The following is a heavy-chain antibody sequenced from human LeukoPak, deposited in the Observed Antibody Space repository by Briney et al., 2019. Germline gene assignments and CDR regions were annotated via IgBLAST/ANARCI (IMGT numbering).Heavy chain of an antibody. J-gene: IGHJ6*03. V-gene: IGHV4-34*01. Sequence: SEALSLTCAVYGGSFSGYYWSWIRQPPGKGLEWIGEINHSGSTNYNPSLKSRVTISVDTSKNQFSLKLSSVTAADTAVYYCAFTGYSSSRPQYYMDVWGKGTTVTVSS. CDR1: GGSFSGYY. D-gene: IGHD6-13*01. CDR2: INHSGST. CDR3: AFTGYSSSRPQYYMDV.